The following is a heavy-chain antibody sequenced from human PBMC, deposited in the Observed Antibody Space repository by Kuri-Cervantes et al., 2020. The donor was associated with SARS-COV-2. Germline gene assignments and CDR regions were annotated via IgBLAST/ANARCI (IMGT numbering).Heavy chain of an antibody. V-gene: IGHV3-21*01. Sequence: ETLSLTCAASGFTFSSYSMNWVRQAPGKGLEWVSSISSSSSYIYYADSVKGRFTISRDNAKNSLYLQMNSLRAEDTAVYYCAKVGTIAVAGTAGNYYYGMDVWGQGTTVTVSS. CDR1: GFTFSSYS. CDR2: ISSSSSYI. CDR3: AKVGTIAVAGTAGNYYYGMDV. J-gene: IGHJ6*02. D-gene: IGHD6-19*01.